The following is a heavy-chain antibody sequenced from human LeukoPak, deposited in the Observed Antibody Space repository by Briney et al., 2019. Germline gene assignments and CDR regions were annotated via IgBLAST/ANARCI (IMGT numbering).Heavy chain of an antibody. V-gene: IGHV4-39*01. CDR2: IYYSGST. CDR1: GGSISSSSYY. D-gene: IGHD6-13*01. J-gene: IGHJ5*02. CDR3: ARHTPDSSSWYRLSNWFDP. Sequence: RPSETLSLTCTVSGGSISSSSYYWGWIRQPPGKGLEWIGSIYYSGSTYYNPSLKSRVTISVDTSKNQFSLKLSSVTAADTAVYYCARHTPDSSSWYRLSNWFDPWGQGTLVTVSS.